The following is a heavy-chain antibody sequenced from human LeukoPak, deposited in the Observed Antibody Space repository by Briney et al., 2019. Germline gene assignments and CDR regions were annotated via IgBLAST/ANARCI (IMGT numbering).Heavy chain of an antibody. J-gene: IGHJ4*02. Sequence: GMSLRLSCAASGFTFISYGMHWVRQAPGKGPMWVSRICPDGTVTNYADSVKARFIISRDNARNTVYLQMNSLRVEDTAVYYCVRDFRSADYWGQGTLVTVSS. CDR2: ICPDGTVT. CDR1: GFTFISYG. CDR3: VRDFRSADY. V-gene: IGHV3-74*01.